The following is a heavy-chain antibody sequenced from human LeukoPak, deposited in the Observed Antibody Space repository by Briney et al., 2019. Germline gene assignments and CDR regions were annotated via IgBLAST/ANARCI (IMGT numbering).Heavy chain of an antibody. J-gene: IGHJ6*02. V-gene: IGHV3-23*01. Sequence: PGGSLRLSCAASGFTFSSYAMGWVRQAPGKGLEWVSAISGSGGSTYYADSVKGRFTISRDNSKNTLYLQMNSLRAEDTAVYYCAKAGNEVAATRYYYYGMDVWGQGTTVTVSS. CDR3: AKAGNEVAATRYYYYGMDV. D-gene: IGHD2-15*01. CDR2: ISGSGGST. CDR1: GFTFSSYA.